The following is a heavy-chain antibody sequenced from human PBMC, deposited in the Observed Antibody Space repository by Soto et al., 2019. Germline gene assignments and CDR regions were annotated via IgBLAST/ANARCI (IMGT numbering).Heavy chain of an antibody. CDR2: ISGSGGST. CDR1: GFTFSNYA. J-gene: IGHJ4*02. D-gene: IGHD3-22*01. Sequence: GGSLRLSCAVSGFTFSNYAMNWVRQAPGKGLEWVSAISGSGGSTDYADSVKGRFTISRDNSKNTLYLQMNSLRAEDTAVYYCAKRTNYFDRSDPYQRELENWGQGTLVTVSS. V-gene: IGHV3-23*01. CDR3: AKRTNYFDRSDPYQRELEN.